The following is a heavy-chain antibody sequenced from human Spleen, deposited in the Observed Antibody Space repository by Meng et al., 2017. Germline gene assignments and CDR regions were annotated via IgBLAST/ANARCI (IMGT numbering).Heavy chain of an antibody. D-gene: IGHD3-10*01. CDR1: GGSFSDYY. V-gene: IGHV4-34*09. CDR3: ARGGFNIPYGMDV. J-gene: IGHJ6*02. Sequence: SETLSLTCVVSGGSFSDYYWSWIRQPPGKGLEWIGEINHSGSTNYNPSLKSLVTISVDTSKNQFSLRLNSVTAADTAVYYCARGGFNIPYGMDVWGQGTTVTVSS. CDR2: INHSGST.